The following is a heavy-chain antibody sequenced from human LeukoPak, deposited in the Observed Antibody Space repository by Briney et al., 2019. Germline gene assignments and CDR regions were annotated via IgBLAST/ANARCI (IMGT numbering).Heavy chain of an antibody. V-gene: IGHV1-3*04. CDR3: ARGLLGYCSSTSCYGGDY. Sequence: GASVKVSCKASGYTLSQYAMHWVRQAPGQRPEWMGWINSGNSNTKYDQKFQGRVTITRDTSANTAYMELSSLRSEDTAVYYCARGLLGYCSSTSCYGGDYWGQGTLVTVSS. CDR1: GYTLSQYA. D-gene: IGHD2-2*01. J-gene: IGHJ4*02. CDR2: INSGNSNT.